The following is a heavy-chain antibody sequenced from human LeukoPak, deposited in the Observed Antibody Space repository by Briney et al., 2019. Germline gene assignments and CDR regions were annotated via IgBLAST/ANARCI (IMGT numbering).Heavy chain of an antibody. V-gene: IGHV1-2*02. CDR1: GYTFTGYY. J-gene: IGHJ6*04. CDR3: ARDQVEFASPWDV. D-gene: IGHD2-2*01. Sequence: GASVKVSCKASGYTFTGYYMHWVRQAPGQGLEWMGWINPNSGGTNYAQKFQGRVTMTRDTSISTAYMELSRLRSDDTAVYYCARDQVEFASPWDVWGKGTTVIVSS. CDR2: INPNSGGT.